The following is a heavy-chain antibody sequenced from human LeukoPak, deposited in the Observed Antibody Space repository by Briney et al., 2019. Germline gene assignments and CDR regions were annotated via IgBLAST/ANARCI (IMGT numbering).Heavy chain of an antibody. J-gene: IGHJ4*02. Sequence: PGGSLRLSCAASGFTFSNYWMQRVRQAPGKGLVWVSHITSDGSTTTYADSVKGRFTTSRDNAKNTLYLQMNSLRAEDTAVYYCVRDNYGVDYWGQGTLVTVSS. CDR3: VRDNYGVDY. CDR2: ITSDGSTT. CDR1: GFTFSNYW. V-gene: IGHV3-74*01. D-gene: IGHD4-11*01.